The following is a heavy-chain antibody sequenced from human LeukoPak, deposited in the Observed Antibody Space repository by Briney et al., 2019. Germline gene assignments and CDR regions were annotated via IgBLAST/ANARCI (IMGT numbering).Heavy chain of an antibody. CDR1: GCTFSSYA. CDR2: ISSNGGST. J-gene: IGHJ4*02. D-gene: IGHD1-26*01. CDR3: ARWGLLGQQIDY. V-gene: IGHV3-64*01. Sequence: TGGSLRLSCAASGCTFSSYAMHWVRQAPGKGLEYVSAISSNGGSTYYANSVKGRFTISRDNSKNTLYLQMGSLRAEDMAVYYCARWGLLGQQIDYWGQGTLVTVSS.